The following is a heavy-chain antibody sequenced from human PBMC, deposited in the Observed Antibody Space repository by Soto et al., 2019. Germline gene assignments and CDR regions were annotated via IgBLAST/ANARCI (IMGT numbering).Heavy chain of an antibody. D-gene: IGHD3-22*01. CDR1: GGSISSGGYS. V-gene: IGHV4-30-2*01. CDR2: IYHSGST. Sequence: QLQLQESGSGLVKPSQTLSLTCAVSGGSISSGGYSWSWIRQPPGKGLEWIGYIYHSGSTYYNPSRKSRRTISLDRSNNQFSLKLSSVTAADTAVYYRAREPRSSGYYFDYWGQGSLVTVSS. J-gene: IGHJ4*02. CDR3: AREPRSSGYYFDY.